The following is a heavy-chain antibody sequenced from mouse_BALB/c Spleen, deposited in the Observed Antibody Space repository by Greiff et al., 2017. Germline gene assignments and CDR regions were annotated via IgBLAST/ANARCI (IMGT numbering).Heavy chain of an antibody. CDR2: IDPSDSYT. V-gene: IGHV1-69*02. CDR3: ASDYGSSDY. J-gene: IGHJ2*01. D-gene: IGHD1-1*01. Sequence: QVQLKQPGAELVKPGASVKLSCKASGYTFTSYWMHWVKQRPGQGLEWIGEIDPSDSYTNYNQKFKGKATLTVDKSSSTAYMQLSSLTSEDSAVYYCASDYGSSDYWGQGTTLTVSS. CDR1: GYTFTSYW.